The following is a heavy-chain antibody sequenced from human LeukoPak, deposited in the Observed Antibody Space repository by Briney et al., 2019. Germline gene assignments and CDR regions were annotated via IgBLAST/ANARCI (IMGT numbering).Heavy chain of an antibody. CDR2: IIPILGIA. CDR1: GGTFSSYT. CDR3: AREALSTVTPFG. V-gene: IGHV1-69*04. J-gene: IGHJ4*02. Sequence: SVKVSCKASGGTFSSYTISWVRQAPGQGLEWMGRIIPILGIANYAQKFQGRVTITADKSTSTAYMELSSLRSEDTAVYYCAREALSTVTPFGWGQGTLVTVSS. D-gene: IGHD4-11*01.